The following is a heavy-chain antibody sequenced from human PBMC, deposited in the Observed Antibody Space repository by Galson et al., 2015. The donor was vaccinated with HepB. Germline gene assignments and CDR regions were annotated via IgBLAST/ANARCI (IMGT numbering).Heavy chain of an antibody. CDR3: AKDRDTAMVLDY. Sequence: SLRLSCAASGFTFSSYAMSWVRQAPGKGLEWVSAISGSGGSTYYADSVKGRVTISRDNSKNTLYLQMNSLRAEDTAVYYCAKDRDTAMVLDYWGQGTLVTVSS. J-gene: IGHJ4*02. CDR1: GFTFSSYA. CDR2: ISGSGGST. D-gene: IGHD5-18*01. V-gene: IGHV3-23*01.